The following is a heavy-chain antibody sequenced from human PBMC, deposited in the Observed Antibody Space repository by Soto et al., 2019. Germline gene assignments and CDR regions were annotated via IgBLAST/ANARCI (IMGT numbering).Heavy chain of an antibody. D-gene: IGHD2-15*01. CDR2: MNPNSGNT. CDR1: GYTFTSYD. V-gene: IGHV1-8*01. J-gene: IGHJ6*03. CDR3: ARGPYCSGGSCYSHYYYYYMDV. Sequence: QVQLVQSGAEVKKPGASVKVSCKASGYTFTSYDINWVRQATGQGLEWMGWMNPNSGNTGYAQKFQGRVTVTRNTSISTAYMELSSLRSEDTAVYYCARGPYCSGGSCYSHYYYYYMDVWGKGTTVTVSS.